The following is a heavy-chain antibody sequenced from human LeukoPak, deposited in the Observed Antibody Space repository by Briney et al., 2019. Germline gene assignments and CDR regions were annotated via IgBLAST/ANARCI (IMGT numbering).Heavy chain of an antibody. CDR1: GYTFTGYY. D-gene: IGHD3-10*01. J-gene: IGHJ4*02. CDR2: INPNSGGT. Sequence: ASVKVSCKASGYTFTGYYMHWVRQAPGQGLEWMGRINPNSGGTNYAQKFQGRVTMTRDTSISTAYMELSRLRSDDTAVYYCASPGTGAGGYFDYWGQGTLVTVSS. V-gene: IGHV1-2*06. CDR3: ASPGTGAGGYFDY.